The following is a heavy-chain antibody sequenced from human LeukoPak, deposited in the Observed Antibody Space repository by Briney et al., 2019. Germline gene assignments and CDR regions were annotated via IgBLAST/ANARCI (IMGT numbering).Heavy chain of an antibody. J-gene: IGHJ4*02. CDR1: GVPVPSSAEG. Sequence: SGPPLIQPSSPLTLTCTFSGVPVPSSAEGGGWIRQPPGKALEWLALIYWNDDARYNPSLKTRLSVTKDTSKNQVVLTFSNMSPVDTATYFCAHTSYNRASGPSYSSYFASWGQGTLVTVSS. D-gene: IGHD1-1*01. CDR2: IYWNDDA. CDR3: AHTSYNRASGPSYSSYFAS. V-gene: IGHV2-5*01.